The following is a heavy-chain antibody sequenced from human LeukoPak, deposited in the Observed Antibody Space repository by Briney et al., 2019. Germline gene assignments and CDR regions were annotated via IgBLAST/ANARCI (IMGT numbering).Heavy chain of an antibody. J-gene: IGHJ4*02. Sequence: HGEPLKISCKASGYTFTYYWIGWVRQMPGKGLEWMGIIYPGDSDTKYSPSFQGQVTISADKSMNTAYLQWSSLKASDTTMYYCARHAGVGSTSPLDYWGQGTLVTVSS. CDR3: ARHAGVGSTSPLDY. V-gene: IGHV5-51*01. CDR1: GYTFTYYW. D-gene: IGHD2-2*01. CDR2: IYPGDSDT.